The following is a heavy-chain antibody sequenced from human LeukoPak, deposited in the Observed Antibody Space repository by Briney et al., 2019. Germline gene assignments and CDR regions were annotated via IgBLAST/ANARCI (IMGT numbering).Heavy chain of an antibody. CDR2: INHSGST. CDR1: GGSFSGYY. J-gene: IGHJ6*03. D-gene: IGHD4-23*01. CDR3: ARGVTVADYYYYYYVDV. Sequence: SETLSLTCAVYGGSFSGYYWSWIRQPPGKGLEWIGKINHSGSTNYNPSLKSRVTISVDTSKNQFSLKLSSVTAADTAVYYCARGVTVADYYYYYYVDVWGKGTTVTVSS. V-gene: IGHV4-34*01.